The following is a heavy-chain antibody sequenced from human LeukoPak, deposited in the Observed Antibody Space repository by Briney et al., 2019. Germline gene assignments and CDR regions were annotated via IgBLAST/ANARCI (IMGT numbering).Heavy chain of an antibody. Sequence: GASVKVSCKASGYTFTGYYMHWVRQAPGQGLEWMGIINPSGGSTNYAQKFQGRVSMTRDTSTSTVYMELNSLISEDTAVYYCARERIVGAAYDYWGQGTPVTVSS. V-gene: IGHV1-46*01. CDR1: GYTFTGYY. D-gene: IGHD1-26*01. CDR3: ARERIVGAAYDY. CDR2: INPSGGST. J-gene: IGHJ4*02.